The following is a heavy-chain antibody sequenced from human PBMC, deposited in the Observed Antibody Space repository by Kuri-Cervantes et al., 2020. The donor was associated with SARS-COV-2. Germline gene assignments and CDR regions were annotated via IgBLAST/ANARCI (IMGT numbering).Heavy chain of an antibody. CDR1: GYSISRDYY. D-gene: IGHD2-2*01. J-gene: IGHJ4*02. CDR2: IYHSGST. Sequence: SETLSLTCTVSGYSISRDYYWGWIRQPPGKGLEWIGSIYHSGSTYYNPSLKSRVTISVDTSKNQFSLKLSSVTAADTAVYYCASTPARKAPFDYWGQGTLVTVSS. CDR3: ASTPARKAPFDY. V-gene: IGHV4-38-2*02.